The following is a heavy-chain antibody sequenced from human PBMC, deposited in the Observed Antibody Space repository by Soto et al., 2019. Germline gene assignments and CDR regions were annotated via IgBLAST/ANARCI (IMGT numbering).Heavy chain of an antibody. Sequence: GASVKVSCKASGYTFTSYAMHWVRQAPGQRLEWMGWINAGNGNTKYSQKFQGRVTITRDTSASTAYMELSSLRSEDTAVYYCARGVVIQLWSSSFDYWGQGTLVTVSS. J-gene: IGHJ4*02. D-gene: IGHD5-18*01. CDR2: INAGNGNT. CDR3: ARGVVIQLWSSSFDY. V-gene: IGHV1-3*01. CDR1: GYTFTSYA.